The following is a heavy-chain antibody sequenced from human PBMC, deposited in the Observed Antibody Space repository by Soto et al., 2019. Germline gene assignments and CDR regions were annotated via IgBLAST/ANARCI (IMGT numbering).Heavy chain of an antibody. J-gene: IGHJ6*03. CDR3: ARDSTGYGSVWYSGYFYYMDV. CDR2: MWYEGSNQ. D-gene: IGHD6-13*01. V-gene: IGHV3-33*01. Sequence: PGGSLRLSCATSGFTFSNYGIHWVRQAPGKGLEWVAVMWYEGSNQFEGNKQFIADSVKGRFTISTDNPKNTLYLQMNSLRVEDTAVYYCARDSTGYGSVWYSGYFYYMDVWGKGTTVTVSS. CDR1: GFTFSNYG.